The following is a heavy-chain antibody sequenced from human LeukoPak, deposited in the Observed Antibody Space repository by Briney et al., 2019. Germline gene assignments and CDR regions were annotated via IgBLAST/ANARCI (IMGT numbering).Heavy chain of an antibody. V-gene: IGHV4-34*01. D-gene: IGHD3-3*01. CDR3: ARGFYDFWSGYYIPYWRIYFDY. CDR1: GGSFSGYY. J-gene: IGHJ4*02. Sequence: SETLSLTCAVYGGSFSGYYWSWIRQPPGKGLEWIGEINHSGSTNYNPSLKSGVTISVDTSKNQFSLKLSSVTAADTAVYYCARGFYDFWSGYYIPYWRIYFDYWGQGTLVTVSS. CDR2: INHSGST.